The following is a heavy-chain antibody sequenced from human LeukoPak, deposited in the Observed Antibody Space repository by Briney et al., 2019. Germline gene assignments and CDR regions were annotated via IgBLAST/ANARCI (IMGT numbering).Heavy chain of an antibody. D-gene: IGHD3-16*02. J-gene: IGHJ4*02. CDR3: ARVARLRLGELSIDY. CDR2: ISSSSSTI. V-gene: IGHV3-48*01. Sequence: GGSLRLSCAASGFTFSSYRMNWVRQAPGKGLEWVSYISSSSSTIYYADSVRGRFTISRDNAKNSLYLQMNSLRAEDTAVYYCARVARLRLGELSIDYWGQGTLVTVSS. CDR1: GFTFSSYR.